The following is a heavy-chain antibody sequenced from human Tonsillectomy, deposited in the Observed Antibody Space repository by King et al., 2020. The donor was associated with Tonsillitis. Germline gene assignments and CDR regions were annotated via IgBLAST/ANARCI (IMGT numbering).Heavy chain of an antibody. D-gene: IGHD1-14*01. Sequence: VQLVQSGGGLVQPGGSLRLSCAASGFTFSYYYMSWVRQAPGKGLEWVANIKQDGSEKNYVDSVKGRFTISRDNAKNSLYLQMNSLRAEDTAVYYCARHRTRDYYYYGMDVWGQGTTVTVSS. CDR2: IKQDGSEK. J-gene: IGHJ6*02. CDR1: GFTFSYYY. CDR3: ARHRTRDYYYYGMDV. V-gene: IGHV3-7*01.